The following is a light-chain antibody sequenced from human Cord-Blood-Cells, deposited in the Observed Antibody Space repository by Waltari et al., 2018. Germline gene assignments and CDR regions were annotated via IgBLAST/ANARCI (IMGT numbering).Light chain of an antibody. CDR1: SSADGGYNY. V-gene: IGLV2-14*01. J-gene: IGLJ2*01. CDR2: DVS. Sequence: QPTLTQPASVSGSPRQSITISCTGPSSADGGYNYAFRYQQQPGNAPKLMIYDVSNWPSGVSNLFSGSKSGNTAALTISGLRGEDEADYYGSSYTSSSTQVVFGGGTKLTVL. CDR3: SSYTSSSTQVV.